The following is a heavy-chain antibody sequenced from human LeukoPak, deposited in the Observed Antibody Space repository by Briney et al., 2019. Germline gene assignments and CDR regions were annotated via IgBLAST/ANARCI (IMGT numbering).Heavy chain of an antibody. CDR3: ANLGGYSYGGFDY. CDR1: GFTFSSYA. CDR2: ISGSGGST. J-gene: IGHJ4*02. Sequence: PGGSLRLSCAASGFTFSSYAMSWVRQAPGKGLEWVLAISGSGGSTYYADSVKGRFTISRDNSKNTLYLQMNSLRAEDTAVYYCANLGGYSYGGFDYWGQGTLVTVSS. V-gene: IGHV3-23*01. D-gene: IGHD5-18*01.